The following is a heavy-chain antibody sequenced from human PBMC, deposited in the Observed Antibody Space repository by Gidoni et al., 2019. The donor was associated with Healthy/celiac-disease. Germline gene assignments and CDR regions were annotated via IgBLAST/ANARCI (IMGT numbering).Heavy chain of an antibody. V-gene: IGHV1-3*01. D-gene: IGHD6-13*01. CDR2: INAGNGNT. CDR1: GYTFTSYA. CDR3: ARPIAAAGGFDY. Sequence: QVQLVQSGAEVTKPGASGKVSCKAVGYTFTSYAMHWVRQAPGQRLEWMGWINAGNGNTKYSQKFQGRVTITRDTSASTAYMELSSLRSEDTAVYYCARPIAAAGGFDYWGQGTLVTVSS. J-gene: IGHJ4*02.